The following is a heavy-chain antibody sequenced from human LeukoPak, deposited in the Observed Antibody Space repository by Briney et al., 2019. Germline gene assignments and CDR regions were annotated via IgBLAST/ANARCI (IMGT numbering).Heavy chain of an antibody. CDR1: GYTFTGYY. V-gene: IGHV1-2*06. J-gene: IGHJ4*02. D-gene: IGHD3-22*01. CDR2: INPNSGGT. Sequence: ASVKVSCKASGYTFTGYYMHWVRQAPGQGLEWMGRINPNSGGTNYAQKFQGRVTMTRDTSISTAYMELSRLRSDDTAVYYCAREEHYYDSSGLGYWGQGTLVTVSS. CDR3: AREEHYYDSSGLGY.